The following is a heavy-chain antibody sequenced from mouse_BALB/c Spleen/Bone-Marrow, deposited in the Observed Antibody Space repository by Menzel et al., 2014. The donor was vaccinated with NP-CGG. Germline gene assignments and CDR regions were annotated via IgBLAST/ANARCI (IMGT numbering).Heavy chain of an antibody. CDR3: FSYYRYADYAMDY. Sequence: VQLQQSGPGLVAPSQSLSITCTVSGFSLTSYGVHWVRQPPGKGLEWLGVIWAGGSTNYISALMSRLSITKDNSKSQVFLKVNSLQTVDTAMYYCFSYYRYADYAMDYWGQGASVTVSS. CDR2: IWAGGST. J-gene: IGHJ4*01. D-gene: IGHD2-14*01. V-gene: IGHV2-9*02. CDR1: GFSLTSYG.